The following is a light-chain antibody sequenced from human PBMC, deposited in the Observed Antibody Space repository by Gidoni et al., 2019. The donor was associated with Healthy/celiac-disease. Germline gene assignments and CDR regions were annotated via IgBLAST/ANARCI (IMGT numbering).Light chain of an antibody. J-gene: IGKJ1*01. CDR1: QRISSW. CDR3: QQYNSKPWT. CDR2: KAS. Sequence: PSTLSASVGDRVAITCRDRQRISSWLAWYQQKPGKEPKHLIYKASSLESRVPSRFSGSGSGTEFTLTISSLQHDDFAANYCQQYNSKPWTFGQGTKVEIK. V-gene: IGKV1-5*03.